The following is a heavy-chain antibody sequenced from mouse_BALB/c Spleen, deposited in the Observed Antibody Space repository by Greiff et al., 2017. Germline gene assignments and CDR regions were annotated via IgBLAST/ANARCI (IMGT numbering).Heavy chain of an antibody. Sequence: VKLMESGPGLVQPSQSLSITCTVSGFSLTSYGVHWVRQSPGKGLEWLGVIWSGGSTDYNAAFISRLSISKDNSKSQVFFKMNSLQANDTAIYYCARNRYYYGSFDYWGQGTTLTVSS. D-gene: IGHD1-1*01. CDR1: GFSLTSYG. CDR3: ARNRYYYGSFDY. V-gene: IGHV2-2*02. J-gene: IGHJ2*01. CDR2: IWSGGST.